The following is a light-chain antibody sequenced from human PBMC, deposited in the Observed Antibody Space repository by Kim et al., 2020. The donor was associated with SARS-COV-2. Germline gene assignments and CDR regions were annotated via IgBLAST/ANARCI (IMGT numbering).Light chain of an antibody. CDR3: QQYDAPPFT. J-gene: IGKJ5*01. Sequence: GDRVSLTCQAGEEVSDYFNWYHQKPGEAPKVLIRDADNLESGVPSRFSRGGYGTEFSLTISSVQPEDMGTYYCQQYDAPPFTFGQGTRLEIK. V-gene: IGKV1-33*01. CDR2: DAD. CDR1: EEVSDY.